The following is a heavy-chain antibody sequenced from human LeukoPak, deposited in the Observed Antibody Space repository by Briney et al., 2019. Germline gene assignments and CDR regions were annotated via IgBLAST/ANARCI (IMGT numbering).Heavy chain of an antibody. J-gene: IGHJ6*02. D-gene: IGHD4-17*01. CDR3: AKDGTRMTHYYYYDGMDV. V-gene: IGHV3-30*18. Sequence: GGSLGLSCAASGFTFGSYGMHWVRQAPGKGLEWVALISYDGSQKYHGDSVKGRFTISRDNSKNALYLQMDSLRAEDTAVYYCAKDGTRMTHYYYYDGMDVWGQGTTVTVSS. CDR2: ISYDGSQK. CDR1: GFTFGSYG.